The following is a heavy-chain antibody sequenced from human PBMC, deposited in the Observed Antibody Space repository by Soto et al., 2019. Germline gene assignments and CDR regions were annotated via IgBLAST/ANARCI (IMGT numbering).Heavy chain of an antibody. CDR1: GFTFSDHY. V-gene: IGHV3-11*03. CDR3: ARWNYYGSGSFFPDK. D-gene: IGHD3-10*01. Sequence: PGGSLRLSCAASGFTFSDHYMSWIRQVPGKGLEWISYISGSLGSTRYVDSVKGRFTISRDNSKNSVFLSMNSLRAEDTAVYYCARWNYYGSGSFFPDKWGQGT. CDR2: ISGSLGST. J-gene: IGHJ4*02.